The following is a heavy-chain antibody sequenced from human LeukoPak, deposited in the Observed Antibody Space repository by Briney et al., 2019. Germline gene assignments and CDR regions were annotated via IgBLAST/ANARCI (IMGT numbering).Heavy chain of an antibody. CDR2: IYYSGST. Sequence: SETLSLTCTVSGYSISSGYYWGWIRQPPGKGLEWIGSIYYSGSTYYNPSLKSRVTISVDTSKNQFSLKLSSVTAADTAVYYCARQEVTTPPSTPPEDYWGQGTLVTVSS. V-gene: IGHV4-38-2*02. D-gene: IGHD4-17*01. CDR3: ARQEVTTPPSTPPEDY. CDR1: GYSISSGYY. J-gene: IGHJ4*02.